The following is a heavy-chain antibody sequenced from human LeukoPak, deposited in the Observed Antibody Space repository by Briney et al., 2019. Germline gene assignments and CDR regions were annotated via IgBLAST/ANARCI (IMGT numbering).Heavy chain of an antibody. CDR1: GGSISSCY. CDR3: ARDGCSSTSCYGNWFDP. J-gene: IGHJ5*02. CDR2: IYTSGST. V-gene: IGHV4-4*07. D-gene: IGHD2-2*01. Sequence: SETLSLTCTVSGGSISSCYWSWIRQPAGKGLEWIGRIYTSGSTNYNPSLKSRVTISVDKSKNQFSLKLSSVTAADTAVYYCARDGCSSTSCYGNWFDPWGQGTLVTVSS.